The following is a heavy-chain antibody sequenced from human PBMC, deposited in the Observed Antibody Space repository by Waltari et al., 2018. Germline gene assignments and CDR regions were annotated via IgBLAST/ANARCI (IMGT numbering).Heavy chain of an antibody. V-gene: IGHV1-69*05. CDR2: IIPIFGTA. CDR3: ARDLGGYDAYYFDY. CDR1: GGTFSSYA. J-gene: IGHJ4*02. D-gene: IGHD5-12*01. Sequence: QVQLVQSGAEVKKPGSSVKVSCKASGGTFSSYAISWVRQAPGQGLEWMGGIIPIFGTANYAQEFQGRVTITRDTSASTAYMELSSLRSEDMAVYYCARDLGGYDAYYFDYWGQGTLVIVSS.